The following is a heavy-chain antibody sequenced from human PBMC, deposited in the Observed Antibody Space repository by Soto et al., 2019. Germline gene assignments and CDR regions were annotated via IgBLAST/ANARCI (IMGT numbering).Heavy chain of an antibody. D-gene: IGHD3-3*01. CDR2: IKTTTDGGTT. CDR3: IAPYDFWSGLHYYYYYGMDV. V-gene: IGHV3-15*01. Sequence: GVSLRLSCAASGFTFSNAWMSWVRQAPGKGLEWVGLIKTTTDGGTTDYAAPLKGRFSILRDDSKNTVYLQRNSLKTEETGVYYCIAPYDFWSGLHYYYYYGMDVWGQGTTVNVSS. CDR1: GFTFSNAW. J-gene: IGHJ6*02.